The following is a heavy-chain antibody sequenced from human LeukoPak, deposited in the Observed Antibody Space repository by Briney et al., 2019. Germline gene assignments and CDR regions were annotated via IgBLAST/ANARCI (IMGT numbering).Heavy chain of an antibody. J-gene: IGHJ3*02. CDR3: AREREYYDSSGYYPDVAFDI. CDR2: IKQDGSEK. V-gene: IGHV3-7*01. D-gene: IGHD3-22*01. Sequence: GGSLRLSCAASGFTFSSYSMNWVRQAPGKGLEWVANIKQDGSEKYYVDSVKGRFTISRDNAKNSLYLQMNSLRAEDTAVYYCAREREYYDSSGYYPDVAFDIWGQGTMVTVSS. CDR1: GFTFSSYS.